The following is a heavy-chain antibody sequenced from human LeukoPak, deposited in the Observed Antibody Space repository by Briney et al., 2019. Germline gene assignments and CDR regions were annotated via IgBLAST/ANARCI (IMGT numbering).Heavy chain of an antibody. D-gene: IGHD3-3*01. J-gene: IGHJ4*02. CDR3: ARDLFPVIIAPTPVD. V-gene: IGHV4-39*07. CDR1: GGSISSSSYY. Sequence: PSETLSLTCTVSGGSISSSSYYWGWIRQPPGKGLEWIGSIYYSGSTYYNPSLKSRVTISVDTSKNQFSLKLSSVTAADTAVYYCARDLFPVIIAPTPVDWGQGTLVTVSS. CDR2: IYYSGST.